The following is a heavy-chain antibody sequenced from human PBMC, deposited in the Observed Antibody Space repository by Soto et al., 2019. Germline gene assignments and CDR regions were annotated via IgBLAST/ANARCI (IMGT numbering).Heavy chain of an antibody. J-gene: IGHJ5*02. Sequence: QVQLQESGPGLVKPSQTLSLTCTVSGGSISSGGYYWSWIRQHPGKGLEWIGYIYYSGSTYYNPSLKSRVTISVDTSKNQFSLKLSSVTAADTAVYYCAGDLYYAFWNGYPRGWFDPWGQGTLVTVSS. CDR1: GGSISSGGYY. CDR2: IYYSGST. CDR3: AGDLYYAFWNGYPRGWFDP. D-gene: IGHD3-3*01. V-gene: IGHV4-31*03.